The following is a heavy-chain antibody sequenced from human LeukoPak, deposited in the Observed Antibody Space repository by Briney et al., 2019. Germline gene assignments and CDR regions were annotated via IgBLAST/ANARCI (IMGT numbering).Heavy chain of an antibody. Sequence: GGSLRLSCAASGFTFSSYWMSWVRQAPGKGLEWVAVIWYDGSNKYYADSVKGRFTISRDNSKNTLYLQMNSLRAEDTAVYYCAREYQLLSSYYYYMDVWGKGTTVTVSS. J-gene: IGHJ6*03. D-gene: IGHD2-2*01. V-gene: IGHV3-33*08. CDR1: GFTFSSYW. CDR3: AREYQLLSSYYYYMDV. CDR2: IWYDGSNK.